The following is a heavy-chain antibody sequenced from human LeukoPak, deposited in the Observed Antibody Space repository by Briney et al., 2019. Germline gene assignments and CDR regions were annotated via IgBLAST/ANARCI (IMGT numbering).Heavy chain of an antibody. CDR2: IHYSGTSGTT. V-gene: IGHV4-39*07. CDR3: ANFGVPYCSGGSCYGS. D-gene: IGHD2-15*01. Sequence: PSETLSLTCTVSDGFISGSSYYWGWIRQPPGKGLEWIGSIHYSGTSGTTYYNPSLKSRVTMSVDTSKNQLSLNLSSVTAADTAVYYCANFGVPYCSGGSCYGSWGQGTLVTVSS. J-gene: IGHJ5*02. CDR1: DGFISGSSYY.